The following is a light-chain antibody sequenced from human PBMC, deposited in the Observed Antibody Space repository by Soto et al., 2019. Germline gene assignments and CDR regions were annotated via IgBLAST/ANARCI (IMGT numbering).Light chain of an antibody. Sequence: FMLTQPHSVSDSPGKTVTISCTRISGSIASSFVPWHQQRPGRAPTTVIYDNYERPSAVPARFSASVDISSNSASLSISGLETEDEADYCCQSYDKTNVIFGGGTQLTVL. V-gene: IGLV6-57*04. CDR3: QSYDKTNVI. J-gene: IGLJ2*01. CDR1: SGSIASSF. CDR2: DNY.